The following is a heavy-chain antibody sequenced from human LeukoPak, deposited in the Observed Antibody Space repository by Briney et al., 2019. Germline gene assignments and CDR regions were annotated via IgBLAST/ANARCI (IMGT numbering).Heavy chain of an antibody. J-gene: IGHJ4*02. V-gene: IGHV3-11*04. D-gene: IGHD7-27*01. CDR2: ISSSGSTI. Sequence: GGSLRLSCAASGFTFSDYYMSWLRQAPGKGLEWVSYISSSGSTIYYADSVKGRFTISRDNAKNSLYLQMDSLRADDTAVYYCARGNWAEDGYFDYWGQGTLVTVSS. CDR3: ARGNWAEDGYFDY. CDR1: GFTFSDYY.